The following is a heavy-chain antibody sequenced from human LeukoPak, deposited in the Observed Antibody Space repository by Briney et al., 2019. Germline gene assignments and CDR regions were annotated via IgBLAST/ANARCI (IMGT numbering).Heavy chain of an antibody. Sequence: HPGGSLRLSCAASGFTFSSYWMSWVRQAPGKGLEWVANMNRDGSEKNYVDSIKGRFTISRDNAANSLYLQMNSLRVEDTAVYYCARDGGDPSYFDYWGQGTLVTVSS. CDR3: ARDGGDPSYFDY. CDR1: GFTFSSYW. J-gene: IGHJ4*02. CDR2: MNRDGSEK. V-gene: IGHV3-7*01. D-gene: IGHD2-21*02.